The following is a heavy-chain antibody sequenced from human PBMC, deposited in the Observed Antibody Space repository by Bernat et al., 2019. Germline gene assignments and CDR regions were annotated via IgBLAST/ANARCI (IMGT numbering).Heavy chain of an antibody. D-gene: IGHD2-2*01. CDR3: AKGLYIVVVPAAIDY. Sequence: QVQLVESGGGLVKPGGSLRLSCAASGFTFSDYYMSWIRQAPGKGLEWVSYISSSSSYTNYADSVKGRFTISRDNAKNSLYLQMNSLRAEDTAVYYCAKGLYIVVVPAAIDYWGQGTLVTVSS. CDR1: GFTFSDYY. V-gene: IGHV3-11*05. CDR2: ISSSSSYT. J-gene: IGHJ4*02.